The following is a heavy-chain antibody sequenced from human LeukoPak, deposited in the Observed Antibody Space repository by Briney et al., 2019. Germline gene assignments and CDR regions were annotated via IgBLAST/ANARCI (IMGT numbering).Heavy chain of an antibody. CDR2: ISNDGTNK. J-gene: IGHJ5*02. CDR1: GFTFSSYA. D-gene: IGHD1-14*01. Sequence: GRSLRLSCAASGFTFSSYAMHWVRQAPGKGLEWVAVISNDGTNKYHADSVKGRFTTSRDNSKNTLYLQMDSLRAEDTALYYCARGSGINHYHWIDPWGQGTLVTVSS. V-gene: IGHV3-30-3*01. CDR3: ARGSGINHYHWIDP.